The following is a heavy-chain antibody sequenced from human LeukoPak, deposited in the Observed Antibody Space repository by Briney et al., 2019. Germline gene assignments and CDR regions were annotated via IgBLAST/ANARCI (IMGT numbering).Heavy chain of an antibody. CDR3: ARDRRYASFDN. V-gene: IGHV3-30*02. CDR1: GFTVSSNY. D-gene: IGHD1-1*01. Sequence: GGSLRLSCAASGFTVSSNYMSWVRQAPGKGLEWVAFIRYDGSNKYYTDSVKGRFTISRDNSKNTLYLQMNSLRADDTALYYCARDRRYASFDNWGQGTLVTVSS. CDR2: IRYDGSNK. J-gene: IGHJ4*02.